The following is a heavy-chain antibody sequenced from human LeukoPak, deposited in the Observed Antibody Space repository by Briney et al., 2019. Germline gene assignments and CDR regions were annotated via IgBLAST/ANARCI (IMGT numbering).Heavy chain of an antibody. D-gene: IGHD3-3*01. CDR3: AKAIDVLRFLEWLPFDY. V-gene: IGHV3-23*01. J-gene: IGHJ4*02. CDR1: GFTFSSYA. CDR2: ISGSGGST. Sequence: PVGSPRLSCAASGFTFSSYAMNWVRQAPGKGLEWVSAISGSGGSTYYADSVKGRFTISRDNSKNTLYLQMNSLRAEDTAVYYCAKAIDVLRFLEWLPFDYWGQGTLVTVSS.